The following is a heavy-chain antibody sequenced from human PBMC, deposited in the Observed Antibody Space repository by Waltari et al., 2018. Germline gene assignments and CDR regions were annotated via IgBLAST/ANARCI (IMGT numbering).Heavy chain of an antibody. CDR3: ARAGYSSSWYARGLSWFDP. CDR1: GGSFSGYY. Sequence: QVQLQQWGAGLLKPSETLSLTCAVYGGSFSGYYWSWIRQPPGKGLEWIGEINHSGSTNYNPSLKSRVTISVDTSKNQFSLKLSSVTAADTAVYYCARAGYSSSWYARGLSWFDPWGQGTLVTVSS. V-gene: IGHV4-34*01. CDR2: INHSGST. D-gene: IGHD6-13*01. J-gene: IGHJ5*02.